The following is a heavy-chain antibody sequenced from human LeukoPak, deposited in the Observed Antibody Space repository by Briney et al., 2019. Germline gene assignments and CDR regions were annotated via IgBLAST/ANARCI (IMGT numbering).Heavy chain of an antibody. CDR2: INHSGST. CDR1: GGSFSGYY. CDR3: ARVSDIVVVPAAVAYFDY. D-gene: IGHD2-2*01. J-gene: IGHJ4*02. V-gene: IGHV4-34*01. Sequence: PSETLSLTCAVYGGSFSGYYWSWIRQPPGKGLEWIGEINHSGSTNYNPSLKSRVTISVDTSKNQFSLKLSSVTAADTAVYCCARVSDIVVVPAAVAYFDYWGQGTLVTVSS.